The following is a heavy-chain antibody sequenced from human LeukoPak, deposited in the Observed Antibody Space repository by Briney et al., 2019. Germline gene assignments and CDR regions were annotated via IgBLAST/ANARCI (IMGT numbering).Heavy chain of an antibody. J-gene: IGHJ4*02. D-gene: IGHD2-15*01. CDR3: ARGPRSGCSGGSCYSDY. V-gene: IGHV1-46*01. Sequence: ASVKVSCKASGYTFTSYYMHWVRQAPGQGLEWMGIINPSGGSTSYAQKFQGRVTMTRDTSTSTVYMELSSLRSEDTAVYYCARGPRSGCSGGSCYSDYWGQGTLVTVSS. CDR1: GYTFTSYY. CDR2: INPSGGST.